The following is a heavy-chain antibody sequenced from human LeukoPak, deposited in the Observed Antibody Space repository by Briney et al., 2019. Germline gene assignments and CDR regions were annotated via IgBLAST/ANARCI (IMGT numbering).Heavy chain of an antibody. CDR1: GFTFSSYA. CDR3: ARAVGGNEGGDY. J-gene: IGHJ4*02. CDR2: INSDGSST. D-gene: IGHD4-23*01. V-gene: IGHV3-74*01. Sequence: PGGSLRLSCAASGFTFSSYAMSWVRQAPGKGLVWVSRINSDGSSTSYADSVKGRFTISRDNAKNTLYLQMNSLRAEDTAVYYCARAVGGNEGGDYWGQGTLVTVSS.